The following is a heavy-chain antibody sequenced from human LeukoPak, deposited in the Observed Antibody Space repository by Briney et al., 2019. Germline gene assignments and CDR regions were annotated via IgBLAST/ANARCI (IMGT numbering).Heavy chain of an antibody. V-gene: IGHV3-7*05. CDR1: GFTFSGYW. CDR3: ATEVWFRADS. CDR2: IDQYGGQK. J-gene: IGHJ4*02. D-gene: IGHD3-10*01. Sequence: GGALRLSCAASGFTFSGYWRTWVRQAPVKGLVWVATIDQYGGQKNYVESVKGRFTISRDNAENSLFLQMNSLRADDTAVYYCATEVWFRADSWGQGTLVTVSS.